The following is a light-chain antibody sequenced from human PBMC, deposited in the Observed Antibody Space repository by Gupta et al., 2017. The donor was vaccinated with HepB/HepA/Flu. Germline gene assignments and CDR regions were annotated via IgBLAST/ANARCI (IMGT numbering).Light chain of an antibody. Sequence: QSALTQPASVSGSPGQSITLSCTGTSIDVGAYNFVSWFQQDPGKAPKLIIFDVDNRPSGVSNRFSGSKSGNTASLTISGRQAEDEADYYCSSYTISNTYVFGTVTKVTVL. CDR1: SIDVGAYNF. CDR3: SSYTISNTYV. J-gene: IGLJ1*01. CDR2: DVD. V-gene: IGLV2-14*03.